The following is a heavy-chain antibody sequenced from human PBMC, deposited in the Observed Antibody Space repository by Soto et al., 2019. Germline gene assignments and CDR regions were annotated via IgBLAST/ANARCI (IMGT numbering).Heavy chain of an antibody. V-gene: IGHV1-18*01. Sequence: QVHLVQSGAEVKKPGASVKVSCKGSGYGFTTYGITWVRQAPGQGLEWMAWISAHNGNTNYAQKLQGRVTVTRHTSTSTAYMELRSLRSDDTAGYYCARGRYGDYWGQGALVTVSS. CDR3: ARGRYGDY. CDR1: GYGFTTYG. J-gene: IGHJ4*02. D-gene: IGHD1-1*01. CDR2: ISAHNGNT.